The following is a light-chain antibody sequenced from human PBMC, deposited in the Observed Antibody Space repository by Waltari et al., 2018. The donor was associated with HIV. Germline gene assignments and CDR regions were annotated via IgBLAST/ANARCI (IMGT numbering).Light chain of an antibody. CDR3: ASWDDNLGHWI. V-gene: IGLV1-47*01. CDR2: RND. J-gene: IGLJ2*01. CDR1: KSNIGNNF. Sequence: QPKMTQAPSASKTPGQRITMSCSGTKSNIGNNFIYWYQHIAGAAPRLVMARNDQRAAGVPDRFSGTKSGTSAFLAITGLRLDDEATYFCASWDDNLGHWIFGGGTKLTVL.